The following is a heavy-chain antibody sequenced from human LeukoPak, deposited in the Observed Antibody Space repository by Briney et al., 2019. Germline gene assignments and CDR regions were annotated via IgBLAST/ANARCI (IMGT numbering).Heavy chain of an antibody. J-gene: IGHJ1*01. V-gene: IGHV3-23*01. CDR2: ISGRGDDT. Sequence: PGGSLRLSCAASGFTLNNYGMSWVRQAPGKGLEWVSAISGRGDDTYYADSVKGRFTFTRGKSKEMFHLDMDSLRARGPAFFFLSTQPESYGDSASYFHHGGQGTLVTVSS. D-gene: IGHD4-17*01. CDR3: STQPESYGDSASYFHH. CDR1: GFTLNNYG.